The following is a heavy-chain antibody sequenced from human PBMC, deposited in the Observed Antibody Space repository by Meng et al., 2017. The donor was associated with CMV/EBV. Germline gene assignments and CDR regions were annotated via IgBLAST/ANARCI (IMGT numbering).Heavy chain of an antibody. D-gene: IGHD4-11*01. CDR3: ARGGTTSYPYGMDV. V-gene: IGHV3-53*01. CDR1: GFTVSSNY. J-gene: IGHJ6*02. CDR2: IYSGGST. Sequence: GESLTISCAASGFTVSSNYMSWVRQAPGKGLEWVSVIYSGGSTYYADSVKGRFTISRDNSKNTLYLQMNSLRAEDTAVYYCARGGTTSYPYGMDVWGQGTTVTVSS.